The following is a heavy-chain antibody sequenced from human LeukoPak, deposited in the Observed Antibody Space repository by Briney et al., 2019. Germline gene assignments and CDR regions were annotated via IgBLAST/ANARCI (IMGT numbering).Heavy chain of an antibody. CDR2: ICNFDDT. CDR3: ATGYGHSHFDY. Sequence: GGSLRLSCAACGFTFSIYDMLCPRQATEKGREWVSYICNFDDTYYSGPVEGRFTVSRENPKNSLYLQMNSLGARDAAVYYCATGYGHSHFDYWGQGTLVTVSS. J-gene: IGHJ4*02. CDR1: GFTFSIYD. D-gene: IGHD1-1*01. V-gene: IGHV3-13*01.